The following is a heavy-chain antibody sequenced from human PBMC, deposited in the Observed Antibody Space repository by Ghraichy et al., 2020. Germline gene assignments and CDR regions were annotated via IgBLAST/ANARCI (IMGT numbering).Heavy chain of an antibody. CDR3: ARGYNWGFRDGMDV. Sequence: SETLSLPCAVYGGSFSGYYWSWIRQPPGKGLEWIGEINHSGSTNYNPSLKSRVTISVDTSKNQFSLKLSSVTAADTAVYYCARGYNWGFRDGMDVWGQGTTVTVSS. V-gene: IGHV4-34*01. J-gene: IGHJ6*02. CDR2: INHSGST. D-gene: IGHD7-27*01. CDR1: GGSFSGYY.